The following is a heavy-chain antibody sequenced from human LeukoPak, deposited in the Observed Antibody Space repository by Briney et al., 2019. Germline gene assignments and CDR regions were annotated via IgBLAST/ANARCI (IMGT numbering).Heavy chain of an antibody. CDR3: AIMGDTFDI. J-gene: IGHJ3*02. CDR2: INPDSGDT. V-gene: IGHV1-2*02. D-gene: IGHD2-8*01. Sequence: GASVKVSCKASGYTXTGYYMHGVRQAPGQGLEWMGSINPDSGDTNYAQNLQGRVTMTRDTSINTAYLDLSRLRSDDTAVYYCAIMGDTFDIWGQGTKVTVSS. CDR1: GYTXTGYY.